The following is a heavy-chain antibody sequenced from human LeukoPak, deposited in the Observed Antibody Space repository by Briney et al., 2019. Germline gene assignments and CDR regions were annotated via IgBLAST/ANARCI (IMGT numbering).Heavy chain of an antibody. Sequence: ASVKVSCKASGYTFTDYYMHWVRQAPGQGLEWMGWINPNSGGTNYAQKFQGRVTMTRDTSISTAYMELSRLTSDDTAVYYCARSHRTLTWYYYDSSGYSADAFDIWGQGTMVTVSS. J-gene: IGHJ3*02. D-gene: IGHD3-22*01. CDR3: ARSHRTLTWYYYDSSGYSADAFDI. V-gene: IGHV1-2*02. CDR2: INPNSGGT. CDR1: GYTFTDYY.